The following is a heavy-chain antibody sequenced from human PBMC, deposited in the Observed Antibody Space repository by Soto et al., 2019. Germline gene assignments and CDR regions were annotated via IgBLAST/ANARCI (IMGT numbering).Heavy chain of an antibody. CDR2: IYYSGNT. J-gene: IGHJ6*02. D-gene: IGHD6-13*01. V-gene: IGHV4-31*11. CDR3: ARTAAAGKYYYGMDV. CDR1: GGSISSGGYS. Sequence: TSETLSLTCAVSGGSISSGGYSWSWIRQHPGKGLEWIGYIYYSGNTYYNPSLKSRVTISVDTSKNQFSLKLSSVTAADTAMYYCARTAAAGKYYYGMDVWGQGTTVTVSS.